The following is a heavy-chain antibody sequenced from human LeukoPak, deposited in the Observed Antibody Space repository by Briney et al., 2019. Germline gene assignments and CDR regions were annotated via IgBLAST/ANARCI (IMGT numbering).Heavy chain of an antibody. Sequence: ASVKVSCKASGYTFTGYYVHWVRQAPGQGLEWMGRINPNSGGTNYAQKFQGRVTMTRDTSISTAYMELSRLRSDDTAVYYCARVQSSSWPNIELDYWGQGTLVTVSS. V-gene: IGHV1-2*06. CDR1: GYTFTGYY. D-gene: IGHD6-13*01. CDR2: INPNSGGT. CDR3: ARVQSSSWPNIELDY. J-gene: IGHJ4*02.